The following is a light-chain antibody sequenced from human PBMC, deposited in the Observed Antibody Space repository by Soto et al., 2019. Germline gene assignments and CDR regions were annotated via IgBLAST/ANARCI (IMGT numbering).Light chain of an antibody. CDR2: EVS. Sequence: QSARTQPASVSGSPRQSITISCTGSSSDIGAYNYVSWFQQYPGKAPKLIISEVSNRPSGVSNRFSGAKSGTAASLTISGLQTEDEADYFCFSFTTDWTHVFGTGTKLTVL. CDR3: FSFTTDWTHV. CDR1: SSDIGAYNY. V-gene: IGLV2-14*01. J-gene: IGLJ1*01.